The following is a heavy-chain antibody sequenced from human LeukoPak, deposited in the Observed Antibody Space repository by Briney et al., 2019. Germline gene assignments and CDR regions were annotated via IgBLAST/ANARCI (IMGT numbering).Heavy chain of an antibody. Sequence: ASVKVSCKASGYTFTGYYMHWVRQAPGQGLEWMGWINPNSGGTNYAQKFQGRGTMTRDTSIRTAYRELSRLRSDDTAVYYCARFRFYYYDSTLRAFDIWGQGTMVTVSS. D-gene: IGHD3-22*01. CDR3: ARFRFYYYDSTLRAFDI. CDR2: INPNSGGT. V-gene: IGHV1-2*02. J-gene: IGHJ3*02. CDR1: GYTFTGYY.